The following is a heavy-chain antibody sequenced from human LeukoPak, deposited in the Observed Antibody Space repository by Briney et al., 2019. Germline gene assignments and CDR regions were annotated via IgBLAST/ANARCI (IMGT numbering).Heavy chain of an antibody. J-gene: IGHJ4*02. CDR1: GFTFSDYF. V-gene: IGHV3-11*04. Sequence: GGSLRLSCVVSGFTFSDYFMSWIRQAPGKGLEWLSFINSAGDNIYYADSVKGRFTISRDNAKKTLYLEMNSLRMEDAAIYYCGTSRVFVYWGQRTLVSVSS. CDR3: GTSRVFVY. CDR2: INSAGDNI.